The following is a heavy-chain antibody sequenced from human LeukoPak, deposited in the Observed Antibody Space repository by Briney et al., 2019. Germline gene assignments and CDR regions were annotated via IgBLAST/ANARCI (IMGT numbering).Heavy chain of an antibody. CDR3: AKDISTMIVVGNFDY. Sequence: GGSLRLSCAASGFTLDDYAIHWVRQAPGKGLEWVSLISGDGGSTFYADSVKGRFTISRDNSNNSLYMQMNSLRTEDTALYYCAKDISTMIVVGNFDYWGQGTLVTVSS. CDR2: ISGDGGST. D-gene: IGHD3-22*01. V-gene: IGHV3-43*02. CDR1: GFTLDDYA. J-gene: IGHJ4*02.